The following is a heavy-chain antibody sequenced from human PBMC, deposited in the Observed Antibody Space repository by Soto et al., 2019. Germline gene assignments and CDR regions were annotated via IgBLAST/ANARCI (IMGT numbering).Heavy chain of an antibody. D-gene: IGHD2-21*02. J-gene: IGHJ4*02. CDR1: GGSFTSNNW. CDR2: IYRTGST. Sequence: QVQLQESGPGLVKPSGTLSLTCAVSGGSFTSNNWWTWVRQPPGQGLEWIGEIYRTGSTNYNPSLKSRVTISLDKSEXXXSXXXXXXXXXXXXVXYCASRDPXTXVDXWGQXTLVT. V-gene: IGHV4-4*02. CDR3: ASRDPXTXVDX.